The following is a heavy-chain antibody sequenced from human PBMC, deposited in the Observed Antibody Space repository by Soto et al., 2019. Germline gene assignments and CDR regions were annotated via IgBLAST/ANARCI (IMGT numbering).Heavy chain of an antibody. CDR1: GITVSSDG. Sequence: GGSMRLSCAASGITVSSDGMHWVRQASGKGLEWVAVISYDGSNKYYADSVKGRFTISRDNSKNTLYLQMNSLRAEDTAVYYCAKDLYSSGWYRSYYYYYGMDVWGQGT. D-gene: IGHD6-19*01. V-gene: IGHV3-30*18. CDR2: ISYDGSNK. CDR3: AKDLYSSGWYRSYYYYYGMDV. J-gene: IGHJ6*02.